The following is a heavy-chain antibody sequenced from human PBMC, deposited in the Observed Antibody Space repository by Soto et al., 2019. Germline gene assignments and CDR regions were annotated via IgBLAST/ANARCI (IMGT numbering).Heavy chain of an antibody. CDR1: GFGLSDFQ. V-gene: IGHV3-21*01. Sequence: GSLRLSGAASGFGLSDFQFYWVRQAPGGGLEWLSSITGTSAFTEYAESIEGRFTISRDNPKKLLFLHMDNLRPEDTAVYYWARDNLAFQGAFDLWGQGTLVTVSS. D-gene: IGHD3-16*01. J-gene: IGHJ4*02. CDR3: ARDNLAFQGAFDL. CDR2: ITGTSAFT.